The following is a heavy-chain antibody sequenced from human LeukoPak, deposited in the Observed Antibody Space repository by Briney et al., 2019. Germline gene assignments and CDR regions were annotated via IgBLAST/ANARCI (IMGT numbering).Heavy chain of an antibody. CDR2: TYFDGST. CDR3: ARAGNDWNTGYYFDY. CDR1: GGSISNYY. D-gene: IGHD1/OR15-1a*01. Sequence: PSETLSLTCTVSGGSISNYYWSWIRQPPGKGLEWIGYTYFDGSTNYNPSLKSRVTISLDTSKNHISLKLSSVTAADTALYYCARAGNDWNTGYYFDYWGQGTLVTVSS. V-gene: IGHV4-59*01. J-gene: IGHJ4*02.